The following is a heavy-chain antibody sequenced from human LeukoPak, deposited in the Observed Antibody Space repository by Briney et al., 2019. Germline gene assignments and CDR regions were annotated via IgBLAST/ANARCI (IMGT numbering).Heavy chain of an antibody. CDR1: GGSISSYY. CDR2: IYYSGST. J-gene: IGHJ4*02. D-gene: IGHD6-19*01. CDR3: ARQLRYSSGCLDY. V-gene: IGHV4-59*08. Sequence: SETLSLTCTVSGGSISSYYWSWIRQPPGKGLEWIGYIYYSGSTNYNPSLKSRVTISVDTSKNQFSLKLSSVTAADTAVYYCARQLRYSSGCLDYWGQGTLVTVSS.